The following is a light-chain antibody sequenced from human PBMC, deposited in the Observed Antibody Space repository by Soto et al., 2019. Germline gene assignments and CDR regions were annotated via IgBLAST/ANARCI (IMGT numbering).Light chain of an antibody. V-gene: IGKV1-39*01. CDR3: QQSYNTPLT. Sequence: IQMPQSPSSLSASVGDRVTITCRASQNIGKYLNWYQHRPGKAPKLLVYAASSLQSGVPSRFNGSESGTDFSLTITSLQPEDSATYYCQQSYNTPLTFGPGTKVDI. CDR1: QNIGKY. CDR2: AAS. J-gene: IGKJ3*01.